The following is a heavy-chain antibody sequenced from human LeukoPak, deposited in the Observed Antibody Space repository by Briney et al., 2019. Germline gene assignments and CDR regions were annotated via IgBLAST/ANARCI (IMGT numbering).Heavy chain of an antibody. CDR1: GFTFSGSA. V-gene: IGHV3-73*01. D-gene: IGHD2-15*01. CDR2: IRSSANNYAT. CDR3: TNLLGYCSGDTCYNY. J-gene: IGHJ4*02. Sequence: GGSLRLSCAASGFTFSGSALHWVRQASGKGLEWVGRIRSSANNYATAYAASVKGRFTISRDDSKNTAYLQMNSLETEDTAVYYCTNLLGYCSGDTCYNYWGQGTLVTVSS.